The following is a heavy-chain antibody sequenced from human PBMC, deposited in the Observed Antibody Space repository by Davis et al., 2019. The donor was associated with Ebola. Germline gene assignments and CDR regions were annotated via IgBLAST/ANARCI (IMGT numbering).Heavy chain of an antibody. D-gene: IGHD3-16*01. J-gene: IGHJ4*02. CDR3: AREVILLYYFDY. CDR1: GFTFSSCT. CDR2: ISSSSSTI. V-gene: IGHV3-48*02. Sequence: PGGSLRLSCAASGFTFSSCTMNWVRQAPGKGLEWVSYISSSSSTIYYADSVKGRFTISRDNAKNSLYLQMNSLRDEDTAVYYCAREVILLYYFDYWGQGTLVTISS.